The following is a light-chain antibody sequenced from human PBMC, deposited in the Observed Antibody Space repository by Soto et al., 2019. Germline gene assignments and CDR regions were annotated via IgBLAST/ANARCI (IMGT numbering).Light chain of an antibody. CDR1: SSDVGGYNY. V-gene: IGLV2-14*01. CDR3: SSYTSSYVV. J-gene: IGLJ2*01. CDR2: DVS. Sequence: QSAQTQPASVSGSPGQSITISCTGTSSDVGGYNYVSWYQQHPGKAPKLMIYDVSNRPSGVSNRFSGSKSGNTASLTISGLQAEDEADYYCSSYTSSYVVFGGGTKVTVL.